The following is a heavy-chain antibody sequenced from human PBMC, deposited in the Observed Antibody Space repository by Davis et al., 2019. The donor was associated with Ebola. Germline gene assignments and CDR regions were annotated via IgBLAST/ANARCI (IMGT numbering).Heavy chain of an antibody. J-gene: IGHJ4*02. CDR1: GIDFGTSI. D-gene: IGHD2-8*01. Sequence: GESLKISCIVSGIDFGTSIMHWVRQAPGKGLEWVALFPIDGGYTQYGDAVKGRFTISRDNSKNEVFLLMNSLRVEDSAVYYCASGLHCSSGECYDYWGQGTLVTVSS. V-gene: IGHV3-30-3*01. CDR2: FPIDGGYT. CDR3: ASGLHCSSGECYDY.